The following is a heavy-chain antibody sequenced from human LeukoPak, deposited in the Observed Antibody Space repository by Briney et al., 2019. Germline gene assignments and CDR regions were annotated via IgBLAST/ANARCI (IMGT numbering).Heavy chain of an antibody. V-gene: IGHV3-23*01. D-gene: IGHD3-10*01. CDR1: GFTFSSYA. Sequence: GGSLRLSCAASGFTFSSYAMSWVRQAPGKGLEWVSGISGSGANTHYADSVKGRFTISRDNSKNTLYLQMNSLRAEDTAVYYCAKDGSYYFDYWGQGTLVTVSS. J-gene: IGHJ4*02. CDR2: ISGSGANT. CDR3: AKDGSYYFDY.